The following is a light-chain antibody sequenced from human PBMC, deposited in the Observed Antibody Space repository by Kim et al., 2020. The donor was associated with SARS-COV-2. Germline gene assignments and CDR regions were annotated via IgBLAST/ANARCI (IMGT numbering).Light chain of an antibody. V-gene: IGLV7-46*01. J-gene: IGLJ3*02. CDR1: TDPVTSNHY. CDR2: DTS. CDR3: LLSYSGAWV. Sequence: PGGTVTLTCGSSTDPVTSNHYPYWFHQRPGQAPRTLISDTSNKHSWTPARFSGSLLGDKAALTLSGAQPEDEAEYYCLLSYSGAWVFGGGTQLTVL.